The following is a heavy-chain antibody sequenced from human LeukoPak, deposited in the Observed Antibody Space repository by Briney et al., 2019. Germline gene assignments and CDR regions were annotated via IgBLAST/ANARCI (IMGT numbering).Heavy chain of an antibody. D-gene: IGHD3-10*01. J-gene: IGHJ4*02. CDR2: IKQDGSEK. Sequence: GGSLRLSCAASGFTFSSYWMSWVRQAPGKGLEWVANIKQDGSEKYYVDSVKGRFTISRDNAKNSLYLQMNSLRAEDTALYYCAKQWFGELAGPELDYWGQGTLVTVSS. CDR3: AKQWFGELAGPELDY. V-gene: IGHV3-7*03. CDR1: GFTFSSYW.